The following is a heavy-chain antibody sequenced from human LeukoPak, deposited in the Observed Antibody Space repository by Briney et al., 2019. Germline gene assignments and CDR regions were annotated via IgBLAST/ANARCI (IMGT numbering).Heavy chain of an antibody. J-gene: IGHJ4*02. CDR3: ARGPPFVDTAMLDY. Sequence: GASVKVSCKASGYTFTSYYMHWVRQAPGQGLEWMGWISAYNGNTNYAQKLQGRVTMTTDTSTSTAYMELRSLRSDDTAVYYCARGPPFVDTAMLDYWGQGTLVTVSS. CDR2: ISAYNGNT. D-gene: IGHD5-18*01. V-gene: IGHV1-18*04. CDR1: GYTFTSYY.